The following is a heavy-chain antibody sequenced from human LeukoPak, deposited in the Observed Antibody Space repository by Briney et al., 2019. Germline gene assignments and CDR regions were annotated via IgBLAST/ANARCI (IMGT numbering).Heavy chain of an antibody. CDR3: AREVAVAGTGFDY. D-gene: IGHD6-19*01. CDR1: GYTFTGYY. Sequence: ASVKVSCKASGYTFTGYYMHWVRQAPGQGLEWMGWINPNSGNTNYAQKLQGRVTMTTDTSTSTAYMELRSLRSDDTAVYYCAREVAVAGTGFDYWGQGTLVTVSS. V-gene: IGHV1-18*04. CDR2: INPNSGNT. J-gene: IGHJ4*02.